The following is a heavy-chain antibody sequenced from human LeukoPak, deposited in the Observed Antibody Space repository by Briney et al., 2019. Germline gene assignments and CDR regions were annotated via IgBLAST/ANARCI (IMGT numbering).Heavy chain of an antibody. Sequence: GGSLRLSCAASGFTFSSYAMSWVRQAPGKGLEWVSAISGSGGSTYYADSVKGRFTISRDNSKNTLYLQMNSPRAEDTAVYYCAKGVVVRGVTIDYWGQGTLVTVSS. CDR1: GFTFSSYA. V-gene: IGHV3-23*01. D-gene: IGHD3-10*01. CDR2: ISGSGGST. J-gene: IGHJ4*02. CDR3: AKGVVVRGVTIDY.